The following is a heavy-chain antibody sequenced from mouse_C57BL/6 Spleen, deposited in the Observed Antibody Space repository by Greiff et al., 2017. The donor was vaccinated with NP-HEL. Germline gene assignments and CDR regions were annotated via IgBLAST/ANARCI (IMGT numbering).Heavy chain of an antibody. J-gene: IGHJ1*03. CDR1: GYTFTSYW. Sequence: QVQLQQPGAELVRPGTSVKLSCKASGYTFTSYWMHWVKQRPGQGLEWIGVIDPSDSYTNYNQKFKGKATLTVDTSSSTAYMQLSSLTSEDSAVYYCARASSGLYWYFDVWGTGTTVTVSS. CDR2: IDPSDSYT. CDR3: ARASSGLYWYFDV. V-gene: IGHV1-59*01. D-gene: IGHD3-2*02.